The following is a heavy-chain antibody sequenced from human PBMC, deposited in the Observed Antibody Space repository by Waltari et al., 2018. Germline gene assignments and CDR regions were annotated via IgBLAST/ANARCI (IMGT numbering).Heavy chain of an antibody. CDR3: ARSPQLTTANWFDP. J-gene: IGHJ5*02. Sequence: QVPLVQAGDEVKKPGSSVRVSGTVSGGTFSSNAFSWVRQAPGQGLEWMGGILPMLGMINYAQRFQGRLTITADEATNTAYMDINSLTSEDTAVYYCARSPQLTTANWFDPWGQGTLVTVSS. D-gene: IGHD3-3*01. CDR1: GGTFSSNA. V-gene: IGHV1-69*04. CDR2: ILPMLGMI.